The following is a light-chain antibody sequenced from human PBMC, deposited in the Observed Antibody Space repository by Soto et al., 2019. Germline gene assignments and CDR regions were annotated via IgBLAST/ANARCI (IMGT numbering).Light chain of an antibody. Sequence: EVVMTNSPLSRPVTLGQPASISCRPSQIFVYRNGNIYVNWFHQRPGQSPRRLIYKVSNRDSGVPDRFSGSGSGTDFTLKISRVEAEDVGVYYCMQGTHRPRTFGGGTKVDIK. V-gene: IGKV2-30*01. CDR2: KVS. J-gene: IGKJ4*01. CDR1: QIFVYRNGNIY. CDR3: MQGTHRPRT.